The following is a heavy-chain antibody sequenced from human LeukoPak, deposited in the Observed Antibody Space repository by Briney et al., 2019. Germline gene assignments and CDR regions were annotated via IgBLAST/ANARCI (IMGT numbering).Heavy chain of an antibody. CDR2: ISTDWGGT. CDR1: GFTFTTYA. V-gene: IGHV3-64*01. J-gene: IGHJ4*02. CDR3: ARYSSGSCYDY. Sequence: GGSLRPSCAASGFTFTTYAMHWVRQAPGRGLEYVSAISTDWGGTYYANSVKGRFTISRDNSKNTLYLQMGSLRVEDMAVYYCARYSSGSCYDYWGQGTLVTVSS. D-gene: IGHD6-13*01.